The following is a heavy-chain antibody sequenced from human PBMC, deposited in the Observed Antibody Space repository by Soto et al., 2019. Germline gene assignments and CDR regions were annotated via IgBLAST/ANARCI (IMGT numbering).Heavy chain of an antibody. CDR3: TRDYLPLTPGRAGRDWFDP. CDR2: INPDGGAT. CDR1: GYTFTAYC. Sequence: QVQLVQSGAEVKEPGASVKVSCKASGYTFTAYCIHWVRQAPGQGLEWMGWINPDGGATNYAQKFQGRVTMTRDTSISTAYRDLTSLTSDDTAVYYCTRDYLPLTPGRAGRDWFDPWGQGTLVTVSS. V-gene: IGHV1-2*02. J-gene: IGHJ5*02. D-gene: IGHD3-10*01.